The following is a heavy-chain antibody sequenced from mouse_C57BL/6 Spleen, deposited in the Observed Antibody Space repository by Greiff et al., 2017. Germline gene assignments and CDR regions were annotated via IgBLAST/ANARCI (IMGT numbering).Heavy chain of an antibody. CDR3: ASLNYYGSSYGYFDV. J-gene: IGHJ1*03. CDR2: IDPSDSET. CDR1: GYTFTSYW. D-gene: IGHD1-1*01. V-gene: IGHV1-52*01. Sequence: VQLQQPGAELVRPGSSVKLSCKASGYTFTSYWMHWVKQRPIQGLEWIGNIDPSDSETHYNQKFKDKATLTVDKSSSTAYMQLSSLTSEDSAVYYCASLNYYGSSYGYFDVWGTGTTVTVSS.